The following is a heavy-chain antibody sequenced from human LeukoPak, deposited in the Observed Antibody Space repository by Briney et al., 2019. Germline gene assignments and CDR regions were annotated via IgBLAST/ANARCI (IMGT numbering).Heavy chain of an antibody. J-gene: IGHJ4*02. CDR1: GFTFSSYG. D-gene: IGHD6-13*01. CDR3: ARDSSSWLSYYFDY. Sequence: GRSLRLSCAASGFTFSSYGMHWVRQAPGKGLEWGAVIWYDGSNKYYADYVKGRFTISRDNSKNTLYLQMNSLRAEDTAVYYCARDSSSWLSYYFDYWGQGTLVTVSS. CDR2: IWYDGSNK. V-gene: IGHV3-33*01.